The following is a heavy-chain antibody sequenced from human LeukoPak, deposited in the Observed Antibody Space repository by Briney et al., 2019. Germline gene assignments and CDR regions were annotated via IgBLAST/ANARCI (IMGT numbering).Heavy chain of an antibody. J-gene: IGHJ4*02. CDR1: GYTFTSYG. CDR3: TRDRGGYCSGGSCYGY. CDR2: ISAYNGNT. Sequence: ASVTVSCKASGYTFTSYGISWVRQAPGQGLGWMGWISAYNGNTNYAQKLQGRVTMTTDTSTSTAYMELRSLRSDDTAVYYCTRDRGGYCSGGSCYGYWGQGTLVTVSS. D-gene: IGHD2-15*01. V-gene: IGHV1-18*01.